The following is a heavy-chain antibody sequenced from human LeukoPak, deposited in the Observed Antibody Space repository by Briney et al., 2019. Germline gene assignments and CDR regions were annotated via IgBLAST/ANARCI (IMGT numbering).Heavy chain of an antibody. CDR3: AAGPWELDF. D-gene: IGHD1-26*01. CDR1: GVSINTYY. V-gene: IGHV4-4*09. Sequence: SETLSLTCTVYGVSINTYYASWIRQAPGKGLEFIGFIYNGGNTNYNPSLKSRATISVDTSNNQFSLRLTSVTAADTAMYYCAAGPWELDFWGQGNLVTVSS. CDR2: IYNGGNT. J-gene: IGHJ4*02.